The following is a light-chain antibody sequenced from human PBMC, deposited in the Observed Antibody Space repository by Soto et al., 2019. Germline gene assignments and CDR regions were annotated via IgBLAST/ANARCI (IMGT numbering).Light chain of an antibody. CDR1: SSDVGSYNL. J-gene: IGLJ3*02. Sequence: QSALTQPASVSGSPGQSITISCTGTSSDVGSYNLVSWYQQHPGKAPKLIIYEGSKRPSGVSHCLSGSKSGYTASLTISRLQDEDKGYYCFCLYAGSSTMVVSGRTMLTVL. V-gene: IGLV2-23*01. CDR2: EGS. CDR3: CLYAGSSTMV.